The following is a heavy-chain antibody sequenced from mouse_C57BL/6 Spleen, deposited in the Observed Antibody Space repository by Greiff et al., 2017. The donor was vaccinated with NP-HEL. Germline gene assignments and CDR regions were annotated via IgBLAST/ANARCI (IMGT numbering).Heavy chain of an antibody. V-gene: IGHV3-6*01. CDR2: ISYDGSN. CDR3: AREGDYFDY. J-gene: IGHJ2*01. Sequence: EVQLQQSGPGLVKPSQSLSLTCSVTGYSITSGYYWNWIRQFPGNKLEWMGYISYDGSNNYNPSLKNRISITRDTSKNQFFLKLNSVTTEDTATYYCAREGDYFDYWGQGTTLTDSS. CDR1: GYSITSGYY.